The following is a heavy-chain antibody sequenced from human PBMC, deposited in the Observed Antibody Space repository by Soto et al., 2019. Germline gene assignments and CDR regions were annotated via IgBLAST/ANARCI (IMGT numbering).Heavy chain of an antibody. J-gene: IGHJ5*02. D-gene: IGHD6-6*01. CDR2: ISPSGTT. Sequence: TLSLTCSLYSGSLSGYYWSWIRQPPGKGLEWIGEISPSGTTNYSPSLKSRVSISVDTSKNQFSLNLTSLTAADTAVYYCARERIRKGIAARSNWFDPWGQGTLVTVSS. V-gene: IGHV4-34*01. CDR1: SGSLSGYY. CDR3: ARERIRKGIAARSNWFDP.